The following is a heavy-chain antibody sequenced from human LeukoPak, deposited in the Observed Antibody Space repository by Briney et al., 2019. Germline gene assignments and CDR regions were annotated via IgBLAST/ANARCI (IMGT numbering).Heavy chain of an antibody. J-gene: IGHJ4*02. CDR3: ATPSGSYLY. CDR2: IYYSGST. V-gene: IGHV4-39*01. CDR1: GGSISSSIYY. D-gene: IGHD1-26*01. Sequence: SETLSLTCTVSGGSISSSIYYWGWIRQPPGKGLEWIGSIYYSGSTYYNPSLKSRVTISVDTSKDQFSLKLSSVTAADTAVYYCATPSGSYLYWGQETLVTVSS.